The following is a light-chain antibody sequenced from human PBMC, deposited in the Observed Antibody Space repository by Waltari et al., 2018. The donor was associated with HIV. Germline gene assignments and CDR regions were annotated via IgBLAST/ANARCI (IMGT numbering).Light chain of an antibody. CDR3: QSYDSSKGDWV. CDR2: EDN. J-gene: IGLJ3*02. Sequence: NFMLTQPPSVSESPGKTVTISCTRSSGRLASNYVQWYQQRPGSAPTTVIYEDNQRPSGVPDRFSGSIDSSSNSASLTISGLTTEDEADFYCQSYDSSKGDWVFGGGTKLTVL. CDR1: SGRLASNY. V-gene: IGLV6-57*03.